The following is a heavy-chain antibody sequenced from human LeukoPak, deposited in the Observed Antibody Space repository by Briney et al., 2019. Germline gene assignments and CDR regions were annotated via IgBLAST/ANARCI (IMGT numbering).Heavy chain of an antibody. CDR2: MNPNSGNS. J-gene: IGHJ3*02. Sequence: ASVKVSCKASGYTFTSYDINWVRQATGQGLEWMGRMNPNSGNSGYAQKFQGRVTMTRNTSISTAYMELSSLRSEDTAVYYCARGRFLESRWLQTKDAFDIWGQGTMVTVSS. CDR3: ARGRFLESRWLQTKDAFDI. D-gene: IGHD5-24*01. V-gene: IGHV1-8*01. CDR1: GYTFTSYD.